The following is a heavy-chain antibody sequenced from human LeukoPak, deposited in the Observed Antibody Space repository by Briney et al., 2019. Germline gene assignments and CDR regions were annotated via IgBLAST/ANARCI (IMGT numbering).Heavy chain of an antibody. CDR1: GGSISSYY. J-gene: IGHJ4*02. D-gene: IGHD3-10*01. Sequence: SETLSLTYTLPGGSISSYYWSCIRQPPGKAVEWIGYIYYSGSTNCNPSLKSRVSISVDTSKTQLSLKLSSVTAADTAVYYCARVRSSGEPHLDFWGQGTLVTVSS. CDR3: ARVRSSGEPHLDF. V-gene: IGHV4-59*01. CDR2: IYYSGST.